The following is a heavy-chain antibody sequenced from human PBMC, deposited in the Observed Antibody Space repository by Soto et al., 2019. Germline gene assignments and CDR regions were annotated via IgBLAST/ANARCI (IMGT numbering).Heavy chain of an antibody. D-gene: IGHD4-17*01. CDR2: INHSGST. CDR1: GGSFSGYY. Sequence: QVQLQQWGARLLKPSETLSLTCAVYGGSFSGYYWSWIRQPPGKGLEWIGEINHSGSTNYNPSLKRRVTISVDTSKNQFSLKLSSVTAADTAVYYWARATTGGPCDPWGQGTLVTVSS. V-gene: IGHV4-34*01. CDR3: ARATTGGPCDP. J-gene: IGHJ5*02.